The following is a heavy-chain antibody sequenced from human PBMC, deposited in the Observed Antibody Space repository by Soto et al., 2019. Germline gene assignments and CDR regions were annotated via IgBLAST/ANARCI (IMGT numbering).Heavy chain of an antibody. Sequence: QVQLQQSGPGLVKPSQTLSLTCAISGDSVSSNDAVWNWIRQSPSRGLGWLGRTYYRSIWQTEYAVYVKGRMTINPDASKNQFSLELHSVTPADTAMYFCARLVGNSWLDHWGQGTLVTVSA. CDR1: GDSVSSNDAV. D-gene: IGHD6-6*01. CDR2: TYYRSIWQT. V-gene: IGHV6-1*01. J-gene: IGHJ5*02. CDR3: ARLVGNSWLDH.